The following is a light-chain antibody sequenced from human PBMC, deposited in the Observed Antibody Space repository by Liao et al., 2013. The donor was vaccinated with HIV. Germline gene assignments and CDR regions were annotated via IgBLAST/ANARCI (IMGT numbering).Light chain of an antibody. Sequence: SYAVTQPPSVSVSPGQTASITCSGDRLGDKYACWYQQKPGQSPVLVIYQDVKRPSGIPERFSGSNSGDTATLTISGTQAADEADYYCQAWDSGTALYTFGTGTKVTVL. CDR2: QDV. V-gene: IGLV3-1*01. CDR3: QAWDSGTALYT. J-gene: IGLJ1*01. CDR1: RLGDKY.